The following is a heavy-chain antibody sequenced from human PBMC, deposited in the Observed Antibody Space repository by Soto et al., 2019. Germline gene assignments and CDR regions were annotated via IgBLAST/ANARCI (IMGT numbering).Heavy chain of an antibody. CDR3: ASIILTGYYIDY. D-gene: IGHD3-9*01. V-gene: IGHV4-4*02. CDR2: IYHSGST. Sequence: SETLSLTCTVSGGSISSGDYYWSWVRQPPGKELEWIGEIYHSGSTNYNPSLKSRVTISVDKSKNQFSLKLSSVTAADTAVYYCASIILTGYYIDYWGQGTLVTVSS. CDR1: GGSISSGDYY. J-gene: IGHJ4*02.